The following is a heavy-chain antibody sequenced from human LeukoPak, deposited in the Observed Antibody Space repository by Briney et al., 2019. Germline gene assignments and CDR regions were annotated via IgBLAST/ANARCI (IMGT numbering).Heavy chain of an antibody. D-gene: IGHD1-26*01. Sequence: SETLSLTCTVSGGSISSYYWSWIRQPPGKGLEWIGYIYYSGSTNYNPSLKSRVAISVDTSKNQFSLKLSSVTAADTAVYYCARDLSWGDGMDVWGQGTTVTVSS. V-gene: IGHV4-59*01. CDR2: IYYSGST. CDR3: ARDLSWGDGMDV. J-gene: IGHJ6*02. CDR1: GGSISSYY.